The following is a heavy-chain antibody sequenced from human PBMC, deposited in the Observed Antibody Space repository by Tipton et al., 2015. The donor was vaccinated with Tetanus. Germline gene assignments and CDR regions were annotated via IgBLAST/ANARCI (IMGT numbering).Heavy chain of an antibody. CDR3: ARHVRGYSGYDFDY. CDR2: IYYSGST. Sequence: TLSLTCTVSGGSISSYYWSWIRQPPGKGLEWIGYIYYSGSTNYNPSLKSRVTISVDTSKNQFSLKLSSVTAADTAVYYCARHVRGYSGYDFDYWGQGTLVTVSS. D-gene: IGHD5-12*01. V-gene: IGHV4-59*08. J-gene: IGHJ4*02. CDR1: GGSISSYY.